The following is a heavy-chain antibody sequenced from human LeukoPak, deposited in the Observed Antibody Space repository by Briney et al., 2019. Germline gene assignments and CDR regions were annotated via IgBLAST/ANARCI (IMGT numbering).Heavy chain of an antibody. D-gene: IGHD3-16*01. CDR1: GYTLTELS. CDR3: ATTEGGAFDI. V-gene: IGHV1-24*01. J-gene: IGHJ3*02. CDR2: FDPEDGET. Sequence: ASVTVSCKVSGYTLTELSMHWVRQAPGKGLEWMGGFDPEDGETIYAQKFQGRVTMTEDTSTDTAYTELSSLRSEDTAVYYCATTEGGAFDIWGQGTMVTVSS.